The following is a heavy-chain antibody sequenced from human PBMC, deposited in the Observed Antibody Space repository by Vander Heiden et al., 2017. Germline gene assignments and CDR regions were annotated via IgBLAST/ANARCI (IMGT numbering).Heavy chain of an antibody. CDR3: ARDGSVTKGNWYFDL. V-gene: IGHV3-48*02. CDR1: GFPFSSYS. Sequence: EVQLVESGGGLVQPGGSLRLSCAASGFPFSSYSMNWVRQAPGKGLEWVSYISSSSSTIYYADSVKGRFTISRDNAKNSLYLQMNSLRDEDTAVYYCARDGSVTKGNWYFDLWGRGTLVTVSS. J-gene: IGHJ2*01. CDR2: ISSSSSTI. D-gene: IGHD4-17*01.